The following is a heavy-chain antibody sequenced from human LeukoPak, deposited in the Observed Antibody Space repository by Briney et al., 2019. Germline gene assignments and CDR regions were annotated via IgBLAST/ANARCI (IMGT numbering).Heavy chain of an antibody. J-gene: IGHJ4*02. D-gene: IGHD5-12*01. CDR3: ARGQWLLGY. CDR1: GFTVRSNF. Sequence: GGSLRLSCAASGFTVRSNFMSWVRQAPGKGLEWVSLLYSAGDTYYADSVKGRFTISRDNSRNTVYLEMNSLKAEDTAVYYCARGQWLLGYWGQGTLVTVSS. CDR2: LYSAGDT. V-gene: IGHV3-53*01.